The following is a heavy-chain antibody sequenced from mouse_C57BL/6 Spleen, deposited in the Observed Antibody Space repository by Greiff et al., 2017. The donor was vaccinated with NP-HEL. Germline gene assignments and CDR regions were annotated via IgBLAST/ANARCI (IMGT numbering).Heavy chain of an antibody. V-gene: IGHV6-3*01. CDR1: GFTFSNYW. J-gene: IGHJ2*01. D-gene: IGHD2-4*01. Sequence: EVKLMESGGGLVQPGGSMKLSCVASGFTFSNYWMNWVRQSPEKGLEWVAQIRLKSDNYATHYAESVKGRFTISRDDSKSSVYLQMNNLRAEDTGTYYCTPYYDYEYYFDYWGQGTTLTVSS. CDR2: IRLKSDNYAT. CDR3: TPYYDYEYYFDY.